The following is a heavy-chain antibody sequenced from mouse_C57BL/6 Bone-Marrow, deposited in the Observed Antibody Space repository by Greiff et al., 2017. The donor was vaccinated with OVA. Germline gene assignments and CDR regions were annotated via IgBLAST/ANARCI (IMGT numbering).Heavy chain of an antibody. CDR3: ARKGDDGYPAWFAY. D-gene: IGHD2-3*01. Sequence: QVQLQQSGPELVKPGASVKMSCKASGYTFTSYWITWVKQRPGQGLEWIGDIYPGSGSTNYNEKFKSKATLTVDTSSSTAYMQLSSLTSEDSAVYYCARKGDDGYPAWFAYWGQGTLVTVSA. V-gene: IGHV1-55*01. J-gene: IGHJ3*01. CDR2: IYPGSGST. CDR1: GYTFTSYW.